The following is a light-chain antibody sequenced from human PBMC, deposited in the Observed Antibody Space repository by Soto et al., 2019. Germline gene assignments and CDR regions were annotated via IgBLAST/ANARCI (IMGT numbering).Light chain of an antibody. CDR3: QQYYNPPQS. V-gene: IGKV4-1*01. CDR2: WAS. Sequence: DIVMTQSPDSLAVSLGERATINCKSSQSVLYSPNNKNYLAWYQQKPGQPPKLLIYWASTRESGVPDRFSGSGSGTDFTLTISSLQAEDVAVYYGQQYYNPPQSFGQGTKVEIK. J-gene: IGKJ1*01. CDR1: QSVLYSPNNKNY.